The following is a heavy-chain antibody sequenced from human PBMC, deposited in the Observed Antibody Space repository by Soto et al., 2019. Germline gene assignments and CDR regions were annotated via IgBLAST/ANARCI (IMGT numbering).Heavy chain of an antibody. J-gene: IGHJ6*02. D-gene: IGHD2-2*01. CDR3: ARSQGSSTSLEIYYYYYYGMDV. CDR1: GGTFGSYA. CDR2: IIPIPGTA. Sequence: QVQLVQSGAEVKKPGSSVKVSCKASGGTFGSYAISWVRQAPGQGLEWMGGIIPIPGTANYAQKFQGRVTIEAEESTSTDYMELSSLRSEDTAVYYCARSQGSSTSLEIYYYYYYGMDVWGQGTTVTVSS. V-gene: IGHV1-69*01.